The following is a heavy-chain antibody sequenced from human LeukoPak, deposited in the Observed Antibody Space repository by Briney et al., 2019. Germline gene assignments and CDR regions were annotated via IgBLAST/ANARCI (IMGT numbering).Heavy chain of an antibody. CDR2: IYHSGST. V-gene: IGHV4-4*02. D-gene: IGHD6-13*01. CDR1: GGSISSSNW. Sequence: SETLSLTCAVSGGSISSSNWWSWVRQPPGKGLEWIGEIYHSGSTNYNPSLKSRVTISVDKSKNQFSLKLSSVTAADTAVYYCARAPLSSSIYYMDVWGKGTTVTVSS. CDR3: ARAPLSSSIYYMDV. J-gene: IGHJ6*03.